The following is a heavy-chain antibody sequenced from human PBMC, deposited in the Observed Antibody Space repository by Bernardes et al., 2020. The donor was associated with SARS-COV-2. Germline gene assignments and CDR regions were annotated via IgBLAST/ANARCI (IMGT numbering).Heavy chain of an antibody. Sequence: SETLSLTCTVSGGSISSGGYFWSWIRQPPGKGLEWVGFIHHTGISDHNPSLETRVDISIDTSMNQFSLKLRSVTAADTAVYYCARAHDSTAYYGMDVWGQGTTVTVSS. CDR1: GGSISSGGYF. V-gene: IGHV4-30-4*01. D-gene: IGHD2-21*02. J-gene: IGHJ6*02. CDR3: ARAHDSTAYYGMDV. CDR2: IHHTGIS.